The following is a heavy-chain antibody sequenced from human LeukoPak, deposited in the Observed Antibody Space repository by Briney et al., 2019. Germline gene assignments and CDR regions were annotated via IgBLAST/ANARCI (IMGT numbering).Heavy chain of an antibody. V-gene: IGHV3-23*01. CDR1: GFTFSSYA. CDR3: ARAHIVVVTASPVGGFFFDY. J-gene: IGHJ4*02. CDR2: ISGSGGST. Sequence: PGGSLRLSCAASGFTFSSYAMSWVRQAPGKGLEWVSAISGSGGSTYYADSVKGRFTISRDNSKNTLYLQMNSLRAEDTAVYYCARAHIVVVTASPVGGFFFDYWGQGTLVTVSS. D-gene: IGHD2-21*02.